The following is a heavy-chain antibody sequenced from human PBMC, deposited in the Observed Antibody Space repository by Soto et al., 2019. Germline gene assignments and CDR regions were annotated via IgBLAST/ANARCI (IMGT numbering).Heavy chain of an antibody. CDR3: ARSFGSGWETTWWFDP. J-gene: IGHJ5*02. CDR1: GGSISSSSYY. D-gene: IGHD1-26*01. V-gene: IGHV4-39*01. CDR2: IYYSGST. Sequence: QLQLQESGPGLVKPSETLSLTCTVSGGSISSSSYYWGWIRQPPGKGLEWIGSIYYSGSTYYNPSLKSRVTISVDTSKNQFSLKLSSVTAADTAVYYCARSFGSGWETTWWFDPWGQGTLVTVSS.